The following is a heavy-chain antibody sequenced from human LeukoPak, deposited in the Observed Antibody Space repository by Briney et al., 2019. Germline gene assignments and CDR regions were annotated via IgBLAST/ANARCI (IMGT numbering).Heavy chain of an antibody. J-gene: IGHJ5*02. Sequence: PSETLSLTCAVYGGSFSGYYWSWIRQPPGKGLEWIGEINHSGSTNYNPSLKSRVTISVDTSKNQFSLKLSSVTAADTAVYYCARGGVALGYCGSTSCYHRSRLDPWGQGTLVTVSS. V-gene: IGHV4-34*01. CDR3: ARGGVALGYCGSTSCYHRSRLDP. CDR1: GGSFSGYY. CDR2: INHSGST. D-gene: IGHD2-2*01.